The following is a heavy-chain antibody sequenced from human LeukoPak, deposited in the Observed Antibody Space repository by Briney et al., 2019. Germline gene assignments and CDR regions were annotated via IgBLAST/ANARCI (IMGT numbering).Heavy chain of an antibody. V-gene: IGHV4-39*01. CDR2: LYYSGTSGST. CDR1: GGSISSSYS. Sequence: SETLSLTCTVSGGSISSSYSWGWIRRPPGKGLEWIGSLYYSGTSGSTHYSPSLKSRVTIFVDTSKNQFSLNLTSVTAADTAMYYCARQNPLNWFDPWGQGTLVTVSS. CDR3: ARQNPLNWFDP. J-gene: IGHJ5*02.